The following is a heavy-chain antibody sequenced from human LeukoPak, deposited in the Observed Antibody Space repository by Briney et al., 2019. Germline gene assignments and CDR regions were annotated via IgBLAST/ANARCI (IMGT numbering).Heavy chain of an antibody. V-gene: IGHV3-23*01. J-gene: IGHJ4*02. Sequence: GGSLRLSCAASGFTFSNYAMTWVRQAPGKGLEWVSTISGSGGNTYYADSVKGRFTISRANSKNTLYLQMNSLRAEDTAVYYCAKASSQYGGSNHYFDYWGQGTLVTVSS. CDR3: AKASSQYGGSNHYFDY. CDR2: ISGSGGNT. CDR1: GFTFSNYA. D-gene: IGHD1-26*01.